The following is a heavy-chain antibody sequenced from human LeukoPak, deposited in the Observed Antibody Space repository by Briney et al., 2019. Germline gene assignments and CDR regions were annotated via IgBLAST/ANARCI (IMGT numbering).Heavy chain of an antibody. CDR1: GYTFTSYY. CDR2: INPSGGST. J-gene: IGHJ3*02. Sequence: ASVKVSCKASGYTFTSYYMHWVRQAPGQGLEWMGIINPSGGSTSYAQKFQGRVTMTRDTCTSTVYMELSSLRSEDTAVYYCARDSGSYSRPRGQDAFDIWGQGTMVTVSS. CDR3: ARDSGSYSRPRGQDAFDI. D-gene: IGHD1-26*01. V-gene: IGHV1-46*01.